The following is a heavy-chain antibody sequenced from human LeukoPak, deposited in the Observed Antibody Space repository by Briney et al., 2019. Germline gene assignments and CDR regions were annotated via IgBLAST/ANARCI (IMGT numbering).Heavy chain of an antibody. Sequence: GGSLRLSCAASGFTSSSYSMNWVRQAPGKGLEWVSSISSSSSYIYYADSVKGRFTISRDNAKNSLYLQVNSLRAEDTAVYYCARDVTVAEDYWGQGTLVTVSS. CDR2: ISSSSSYI. CDR3: ARDVTVAEDY. CDR1: GFTSSSYS. V-gene: IGHV3-21*01. J-gene: IGHJ4*02. D-gene: IGHD6-19*01.